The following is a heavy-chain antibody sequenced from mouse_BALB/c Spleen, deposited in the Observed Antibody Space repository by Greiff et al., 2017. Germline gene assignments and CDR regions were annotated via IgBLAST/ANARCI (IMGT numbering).Heavy chain of an antibody. CDR1: GFTFSSFG. CDR2: ISSGSSTI. Sequence: EVQGVESGGGLVQPGGSRKLSCAASGFTFSSFGMHWVRQAPEKGLEWVAYISSGSSTIYYADTVKGRFTISRDNPKNTLFLQMTSLRSEDTAMYYCARSYGKTALYAMDYWGQGTSVTVSS. V-gene: IGHV5-17*02. D-gene: IGHD2-1*01. J-gene: IGHJ4*01. CDR3: ARSYGKTALYAMDY.